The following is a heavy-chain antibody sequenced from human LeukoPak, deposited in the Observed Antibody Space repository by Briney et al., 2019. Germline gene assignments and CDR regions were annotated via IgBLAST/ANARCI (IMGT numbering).Heavy chain of an antibody. D-gene: IGHD3-10*01. V-gene: IGHV3-48*01. CDR3: ARSAVRGVACDY. J-gene: IGHJ4*02. CDR1: GFTFSGFN. CDR2: ISTSSRST. Sequence: GGSLRLSCTASGFTFSGFNMHWVRQAPGKGLEWLSYISTSSRSTYYADSVKGRFTISRDNAKNTLFLDMHSLRPGDSAVYYCARSAVRGVACDYWGQGTLLTVSS.